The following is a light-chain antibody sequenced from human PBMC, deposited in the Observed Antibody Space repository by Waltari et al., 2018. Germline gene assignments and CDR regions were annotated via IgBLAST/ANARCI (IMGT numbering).Light chain of an antibody. CDR2: DVS. J-gene: IGLJ2*01. V-gene: IGLV2-14*03. Sequence: QSALTQTASVSGSPGQSITISCTGTDSDVGSYVYVSWYQQHPGKGPKLMIFDVSNRPSGVSNRFSGSKSGNTASLTISGLQAEDEADYYCSSYTSSGTVIFGGGTKLTVL. CDR1: DSDVGSYVY. CDR3: SSYTSSGTVI.